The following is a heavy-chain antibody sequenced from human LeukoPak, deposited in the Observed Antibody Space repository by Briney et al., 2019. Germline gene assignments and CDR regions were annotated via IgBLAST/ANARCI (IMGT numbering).Heavy chain of an antibody. D-gene: IGHD6-19*01. J-gene: IGHJ4*02. V-gene: IGHV1-24*01. CDR2: FDPEDGET. Sequence: ASVKVACKVSGYTLTELSMHWVRQAPGKGLEWMGGFDPEDGETIYAQKFQGRVTMTEDTSTDTAYMELSSLRSEDTAVYYCATERPGRISGWYKYFDYWGQGTLVTVSS. CDR1: GYTLTELS. CDR3: ATERPGRISGWYKYFDY.